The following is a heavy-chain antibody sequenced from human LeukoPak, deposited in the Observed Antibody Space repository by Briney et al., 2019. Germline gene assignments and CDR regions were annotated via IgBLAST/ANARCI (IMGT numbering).Heavy chain of an antibody. CDR1: GGSISSGSYY. CDR3: ARTGNNFYFDY. CDR2: IYTSEST. Sequence: SQTLSLTCTVSGGSISSGSYYWSWIRQPAGKGLEWIGRIYTSESTNYNPSLKSRVTMSVDTSKNQFSLKLSSMTAADTAVYYCARTGNNFYFDYWGQGTLVSVSS. J-gene: IGHJ4*02. V-gene: IGHV4-61*02. D-gene: IGHD1/OR15-1a*01.